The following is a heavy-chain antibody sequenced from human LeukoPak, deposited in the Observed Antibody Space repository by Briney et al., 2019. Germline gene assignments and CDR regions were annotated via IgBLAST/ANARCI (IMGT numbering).Heavy chain of an antibody. V-gene: IGHV1-2*02. CDR2: INPNSGGT. Sequence: ASVKVSCKASGYTFTGYYMHWVRQAHGQGLEWMGWINPNSGGTNYAQKFQGRVTMTRDTSISTAYMELSRLRSDDTAVYYCARAFSGSGSSDYWGQGTLVTVSS. D-gene: IGHD3-10*01. CDR3: ARAFSGSGSSDY. CDR1: GYTFTGYY. J-gene: IGHJ4*02.